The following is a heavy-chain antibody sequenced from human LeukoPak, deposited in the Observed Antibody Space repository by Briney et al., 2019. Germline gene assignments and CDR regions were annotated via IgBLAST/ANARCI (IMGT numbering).Heavy chain of an antibody. Sequence: GGSLRLSCVGSGFTFSTFGMSWVRQAPGKGLEWVSVIYSGGSTYYADSVKGRFTISRDNSKNTLYLQMNSLRAEDTAVYYCARTYSGYDYFDYWGQGTLVTVSS. CDR3: ARTYSGYDYFDY. V-gene: IGHV3-53*01. D-gene: IGHD5-12*01. J-gene: IGHJ4*02. CDR1: GFTFSTFG. CDR2: IYSGGST.